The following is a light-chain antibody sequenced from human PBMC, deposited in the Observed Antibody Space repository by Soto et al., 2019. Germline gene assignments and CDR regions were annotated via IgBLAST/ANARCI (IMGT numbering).Light chain of an antibody. Sequence: QSALTQPASVSGSPGQSITISCAGTSSDVGGYTYVSWYQQHPGKAPKLTIYDVSNRPSGVSNRFSGSKSGNTASLTISVLQAEDEADYYCTSYTSSSTPYVFGGGTKVTVL. CDR1: SSDVGGYTY. CDR3: TSYTSSSTPYV. V-gene: IGLV2-14*01. CDR2: DVS. J-gene: IGLJ1*01.